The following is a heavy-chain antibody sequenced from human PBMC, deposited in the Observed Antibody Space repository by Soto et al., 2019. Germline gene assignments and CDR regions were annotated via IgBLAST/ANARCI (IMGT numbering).Heavy chain of an antibody. CDR2: IYWDDDT. V-gene: IGHV2-5*02. CDR1: GFSLSADGVG. Sequence: ITLKESGPTLVKPTQTLTLTCSFSGFSLSADGVGVGWIRQPPGKALEWLALIYWDDDTRYRPSLKSRLTFTKDTSKNQVVLTMNNMDPVDTDTYYCAHAYGGTSWTNDAFDVWGQGTVVTVSS. J-gene: IGHJ3*01. CDR3: AHAYGGTSWTNDAFDV. D-gene: IGHD2-21*01.